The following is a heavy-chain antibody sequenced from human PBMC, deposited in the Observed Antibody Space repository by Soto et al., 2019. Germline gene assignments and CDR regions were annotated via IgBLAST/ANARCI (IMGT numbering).Heavy chain of an antibody. CDR1: GVSISNNY. CDR3: TRANWYSEY. V-gene: IGHV4-59*01. CDR2: IYYNGIT. Sequence: QVQLQESGPGLVKPSETLSLTCTVSGVSISNNYWSWIRQPPGKGLEWIGYIYYNGITNYSPSLKSRVTMSVDTSRNQISLKLTTVTAADTAVYYCTRANWYSEYWGQGTLVTVSS. D-gene: IGHD7-27*01. J-gene: IGHJ4*02.